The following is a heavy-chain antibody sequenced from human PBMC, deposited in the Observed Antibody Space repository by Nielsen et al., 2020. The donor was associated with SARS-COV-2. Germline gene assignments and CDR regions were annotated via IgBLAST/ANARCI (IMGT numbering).Heavy chain of an antibody. CDR3: ARLEYNWFDP. V-gene: IGHV5-51*01. J-gene: IGHJ5*02. CDR2: IYPGDSDT. CDR1: GYSFTSYW. Sequence: GGSLRLSCKGSGYSFTSYWIGWVRQMPGKGLEWMGIIYPGDSDTRYSPSFQGQVTISADKSISTAYLQWSSLKASDTAMYYCARLEYNWFDPWGQGTLVTVSS.